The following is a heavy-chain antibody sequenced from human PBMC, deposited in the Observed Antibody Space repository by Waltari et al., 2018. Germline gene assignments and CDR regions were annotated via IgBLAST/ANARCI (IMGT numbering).Heavy chain of an antibody. CDR3: ARDQLRRPPYYYGSGTSFP. Sequence: QVQLVQSGAEVKKPGSSVKVSCKASGGPFSSYAITWVRQAPGQGLEWMGRIIPIFGTANYAQKFQGRVTITADESTSTAYMELSSLRSEDTAVYYCARDQLRRPPYYYGSGTSFPWGQGTLVTVSS. V-gene: IGHV1-69*15. CDR2: IIPIFGTA. D-gene: IGHD3-10*01. CDR1: GGPFSSYA. J-gene: IGHJ5*02.